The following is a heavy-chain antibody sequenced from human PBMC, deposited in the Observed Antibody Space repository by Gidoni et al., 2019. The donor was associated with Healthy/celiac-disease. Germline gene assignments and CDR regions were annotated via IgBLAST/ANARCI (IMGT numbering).Heavy chain of an antibody. CDR3: ARRPLYAPFDY. CDR2: INHSGST. D-gene: IGHD3-16*01. J-gene: IGHJ4*02. Sequence: QVQLQQWGAGLLKPSETLSLTCAVYGGSFSGYYWSWIRQPPGKGLEWIGDINHSGSTNYNPSLKSRVTISVDTSKNQFSLKLSSVTAADTAVYYCARRPLYAPFDYWGQGTLVTVSS. V-gene: IGHV4-34*01. CDR1: GGSFSGYY.